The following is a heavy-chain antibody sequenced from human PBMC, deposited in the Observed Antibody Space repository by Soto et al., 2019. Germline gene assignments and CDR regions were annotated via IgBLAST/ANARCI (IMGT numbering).Heavy chain of an antibody. CDR3: VRDVGFDFVH. CDR2: TYYRSKWYN. V-gene: IGHV6-1*01. Sequence: SQTLSLTCAISGDSVFSNTAAWNWIRQSPSRGLEWLGRTYYRSKWYNDYAVTVKSRIAINPDISKNQFSLHLNSATPDDTARYYCVRDVGFDFVHWGQGAQVTVSS. D-gene: IGHD1-26*01. CDR1: GDSVFSNTAA. J-gene: IGHJ4*02.